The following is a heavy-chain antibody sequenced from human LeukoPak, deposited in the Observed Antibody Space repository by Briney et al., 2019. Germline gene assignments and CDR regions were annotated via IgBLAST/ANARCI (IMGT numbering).Heavy chain of an antibody. Sequence: GASVKVSCKASGYTFPAYYIHWVRQAPGQRLEWMGWVNPNSGGTNYAQKFQGRVTMTRDTSISTAYMELSRLRSDDTAVYYCARDYYDSSGFGAFDIWGQGTMVTVSS. CDR2: VNPNSGGT. CDR3: ARDYYDSSGFGAFDI. J-gene: IGHJ3*02. CDR1: GYTFPAYY. V-gene: IGHV1-2*02. D-gene: IGHD3-22*01.